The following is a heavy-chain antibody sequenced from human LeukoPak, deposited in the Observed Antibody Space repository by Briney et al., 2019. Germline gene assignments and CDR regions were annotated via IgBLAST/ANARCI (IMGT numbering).Heavy chain of an antibody. J-gene: IGHJ6*02. CDR1: GFTFSSYT. CDR2: ITTSDGNT. Sequence: PGGSLRLSCAASGFTFSSYTMSWVRQAPGKGLEWVSTITTSDGNTYYADSVKGRFTISRDNVKNSLYLQMNSLRAEDTAVYYCARESPLYYGMDVWGQGTTVTVSS. V-gene: IGHV3-23*01. CDR3: ARESPLYYGMDV.